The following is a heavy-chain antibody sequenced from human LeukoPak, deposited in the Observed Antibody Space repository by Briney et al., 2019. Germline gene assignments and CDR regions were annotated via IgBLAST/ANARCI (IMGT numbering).Heavy chain of an antibody. CDR2: ILSDGSNE. J-gene: IGHJ3*02. V-gene: IGHV3-30*03. Sequence: GGSLRLSCAASGFTFSSYSMNWVRQAPGKGLEWVAVILSDGSNEYYAHSVKGRFTISRDNSKNTLYLQMNSLRSEDTAVYYRARPFGELSRTFEIWGQGTMVTVSS. CDR1: GFTFSSYS. CDR3: ARPFGELSRTFEI. D-gene: IGHD3-10*01.